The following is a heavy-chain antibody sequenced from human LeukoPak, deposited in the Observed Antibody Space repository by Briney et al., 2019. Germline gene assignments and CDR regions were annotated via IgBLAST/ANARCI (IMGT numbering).Heavy chain of an antibody. D-gene: IGHD6-13*01. J-gene: IGHJ4*02. CDR1: GYSFTSYW. CDR3: ARRSSSSWTVDY. Sequence: GESLKISCKGSGYSFTSYWIGWVRQMPGKGLEWMGNIYPADSNTRYSPSFQGQVTISADKSITTAYLQWSSLKASDTAMYYCARRSSSSWTVDYWGQGTQVTVSS. CDR2: IYPADSNT. V-gene: IGHV5-51*01.